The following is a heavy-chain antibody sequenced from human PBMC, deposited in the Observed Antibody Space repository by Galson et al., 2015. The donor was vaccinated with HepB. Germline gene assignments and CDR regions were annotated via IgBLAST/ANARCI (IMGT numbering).Heavy chain of an antibody. Sequence: SLRLSCAASGFTFSSYDMHWVRQATGKGLEWVSAIGTAGDTYYPGSVKGRFTISRENAKNSLHLQMNSLRAGDTAVYYCARGPHFSDGGSLFDYWGQGTLVTVSS. CDR2: IGTAGDT. J-gene: IGHJ4*02. CDR1: GFTFSSYD. V-gene: IGHV3-13*04. D-gene: IGHD2-15*01. CDR3: ARGPHFSDGGSLFDY.